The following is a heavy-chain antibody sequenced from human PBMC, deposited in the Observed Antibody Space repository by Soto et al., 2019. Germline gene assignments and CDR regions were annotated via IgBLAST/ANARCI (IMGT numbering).Heavy chain of an antibody. J-gene: IGHJ6*02. D-gene: IGHD3-3*01. V-gene: IGHV1-18*04. CDR2: ISAYNGNT. Sequence: ASVKVSCKASGCTFTSYGISWVRQAPGQGLEWMGWISAYNGNTNYAQKLQGRVTMTTDTSTSTAYMELRSLRSDDTAVYYCARAPEITIFGVAPYYYGMDVWGQATTVTVSS. CDR1: GCTFTSYG. CDR3: ARAPEITIFGVAPYYYGMDV.